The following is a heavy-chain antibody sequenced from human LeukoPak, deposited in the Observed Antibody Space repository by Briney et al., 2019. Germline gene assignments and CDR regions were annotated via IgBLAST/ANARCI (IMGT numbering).Heavy chain of an antibody. J-gene: IGHJ4*02. D-gene: IGHD6-19*01. CDR1: GYSISSGYY. Sequence: PSETLSLTCTVSGYSISSGYYWGWIRQPPGKGLEWIGGLYHSGNSYYNPSLKSRATISVDTSKNHFSLKLRSVTAADTAVYYCARAETYSSDWYDPFFDYWGQGTLVTVSS. CDR2: LYHSGNS. V-gene: IGHV4-38-2*02. CDR3: ARAETYSSDWYDPFFDY.